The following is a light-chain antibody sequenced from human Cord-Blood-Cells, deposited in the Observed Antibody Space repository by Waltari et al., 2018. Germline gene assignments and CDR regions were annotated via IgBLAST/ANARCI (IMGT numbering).Light chain of an antibody. CDR1: QSISSW. CDR2: DAS. V-gene: IGKV1-5*01. J-gene: IGKJ1*01. CDR3: QQYSSYWT. Sequence: DIQMTQSPSTLSASVGDRVTITCRASQSISSWLAWYQQKPGKAPKLRIYDASSLESGVPSRFSGSGSGTEFTLTISSLQPDDFATYYCQQYSSYWTFGQGTKVEIK.